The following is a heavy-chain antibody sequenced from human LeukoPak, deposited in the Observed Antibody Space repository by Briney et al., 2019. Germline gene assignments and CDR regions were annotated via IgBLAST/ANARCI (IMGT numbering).Heavy chain of an antibody. J-gene: IGHJ3*02. CDR3: ARVPAGVIGMKDAFDI. V-gene: IGHV3-30*04. CDR2: ISYDGSNT. CDR1: GFTFSSFS. D-gene: IGHD3-16*02. Sequence: GGSLRLSCAASGFTFSSFSIHWVRQPPGKGLEWVALISYDGSNTYYADSVEGRFTISRDNSKNTLYLQMNSLRAEDTAVYYCARVPAGVIGMKDAFDIWGQGTMVTVSS.